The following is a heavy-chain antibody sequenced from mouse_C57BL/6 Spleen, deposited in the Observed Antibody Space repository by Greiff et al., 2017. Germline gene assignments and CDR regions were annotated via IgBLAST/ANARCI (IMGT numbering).Heavy chain of an antibody. D-gene: IGHD1-1*01. CDR3: SIYYGSSFSYYFDY. CDR2: ISPGDGDT. Sequence: VQLQQSGPELVKPGASVKISCKASGYAFSSSWMNWVKQRPGKGLEWIGRISPGDGDTNYNGKFKGKATLTADKSSSNASMPLRSLTSDDSSVYFGSIYYGSSFSYYFDYWGQGTTLTVSS. V-gene: IGHV1-82*01. J-gene: IGHJ2*01. CDR1: GYAFSSSW.